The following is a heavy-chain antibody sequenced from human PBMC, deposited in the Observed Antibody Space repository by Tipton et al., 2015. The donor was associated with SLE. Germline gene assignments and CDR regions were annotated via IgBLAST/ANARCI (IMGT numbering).Heavy chain of an antibody. CDR1: VYSISSSHW. CDR3: ARGPDYSNYYFYRMDV. CDR2: IYHSGTT. J-gene: IGHJ6*02. V-gene: IGHV4-4*02. D-gene: IGHD4-11*01. Sequence: TLSLTCNVSVYSISSSHWWGWVRQPPGKGLEWIGEIYHSGTTNYNPSLKSRITISLDKSNNHFSLRLSSLTAADTAVYYCARGPDYSNYYFYRMDVWGQGTTVTVSS.